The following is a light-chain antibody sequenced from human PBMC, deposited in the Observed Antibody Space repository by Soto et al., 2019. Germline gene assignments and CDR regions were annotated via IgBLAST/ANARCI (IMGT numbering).Light chain of an antibody. V-gene: IGLV2-14*01. J-gene: IGLJ1*01. CDR1: SSDVGSYNY. CDR2: GVS. CDR3: SSYTSSSTLA. Sequence: QSVLTQPASVSGSPGQSITISCTGTSSDVGSYNYVSWYQQHPGKAPKLMIFGVSYRPSGVSNRFSGSKSGNTASLTISGLQAEDEADYYCSSYTSSSTLAFGTGTKLTVL.